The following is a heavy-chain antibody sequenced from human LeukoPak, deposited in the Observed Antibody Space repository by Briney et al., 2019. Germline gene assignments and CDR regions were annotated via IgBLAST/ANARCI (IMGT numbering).Heavy chain of an antibody. CDR3: ARDGERGELSLYMDY. CDR1: GFIFSSYS. J-gene: IGHJ4*02. D-gene: IGHD3-16*02. Sequence: GGSLRLSCAASGFIFSSYSMNWVRQAPGQGLEWVSSTSSSSTYIYYADSVKGRFTISRDNAKNSLCLQMNSLRAEDTAVYYCARDGERGELSLYMDYWGQGTLVTVSS. V-gene: IGHV3-21*01. CDR2: TSSSSTYI.